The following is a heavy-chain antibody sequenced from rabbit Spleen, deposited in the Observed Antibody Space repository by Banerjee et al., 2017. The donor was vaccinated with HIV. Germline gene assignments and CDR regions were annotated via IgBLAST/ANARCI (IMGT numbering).Heavy chain of an antibody. J-gene: IGHJ4*01. D-gene: IGHD8-1*01. Sequence: QEQLVESGGGLVKPGASLTLTCTASGFSFSSSYDMCWVRQAPGKGLEWIGCIYTGNGKTYYASWAKGRVSTSKSSSTTATLQMTSLTAAVPSDDFCARDAGPGYYTDVDFNLWGPGTLVTVS. CDR1: GFSFSSSYD. V-gene: IGHV1S45*01. CDR3: ARDAGPGYYTDVDFNL. CDR2: IYTGNGKT.